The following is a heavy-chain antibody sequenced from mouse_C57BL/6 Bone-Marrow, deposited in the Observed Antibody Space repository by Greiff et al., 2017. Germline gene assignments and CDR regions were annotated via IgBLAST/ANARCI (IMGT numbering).Heavy chain of an antibody. CDR2: IYPRDGST. CDR1: GYTFTSYD. Sequence: VQLQQSGPELVKPGASVKLSCKASGYTFTSYDINWVKQRPGQGLEWIGWIYPRDGSTKYNEKFKGKATLTVGTSSGAAYMGLHSLTSEDSAVFICARDNGSSYCYFDIWGTETTVTAS. J-gene: IGHJ1*03. CDR3: ARDNGSSYCYFDI. V-gene: IGHV1-85*01. D-gene: IGHD1-1*01.